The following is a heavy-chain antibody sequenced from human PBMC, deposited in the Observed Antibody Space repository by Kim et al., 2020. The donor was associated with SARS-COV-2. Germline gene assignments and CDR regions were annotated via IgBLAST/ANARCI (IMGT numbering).Heavy chain of an antibody. V-gene: IGHV3-53*01. J-gene: IGHJ4*02. CDR2: YGGGSQ. CDR3: VRDAGGY. Sequence: YGGGSQYYAAPVMGRFTISRDNSKNTLYLQMNSLRADDTAVYYCVRDAGGYWGQGTLVTVSS. D-gene: IGHD2-15*01.